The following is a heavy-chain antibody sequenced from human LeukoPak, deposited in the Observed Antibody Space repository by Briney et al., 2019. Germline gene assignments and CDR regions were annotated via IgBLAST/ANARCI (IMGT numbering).Heavy chain of an antibody. CDR3: ARDGSGSYDYYYYMDV. V-gene: IGHV4-39*07. J-gene: IGHJ6*03. CDR2: IYYSGST. CDR1: GDSISTSNSY. D-gene: IGHD3-10*01. Sequence: PSETLSLTCTVSGDSISTSNSYWGWIRQPPGKGLEWIGSIYYSGSTNYNPSLKSRVTISVDTSKNQFSLKLSSVTAADTAVYYCARDGSGSYDYYYYMDVWGKGTTVTISS.